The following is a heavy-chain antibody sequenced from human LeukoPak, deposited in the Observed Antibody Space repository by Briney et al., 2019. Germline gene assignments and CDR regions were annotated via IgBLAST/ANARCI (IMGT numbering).Heavy chain of an antibody. CDR3: ARVSYSGYFEGGYMDV. V-gene: IGHV3-7*01. Sequence: PGGSLRLSCAASGFTFSSYWMSWVRQAPGKGLEWVANIKQDGSEKYYVDSVKGRFTISRDNAKNSLYLQMNSLRAEDTAVYYCARVSYSGYFEGGYMDVWGKGATVTVSS. CDR1: GFTFSSYW. J-gene: IGHJ6*03. D-gene: IGHD5-12*01. CDR2: IKQDGSEK.